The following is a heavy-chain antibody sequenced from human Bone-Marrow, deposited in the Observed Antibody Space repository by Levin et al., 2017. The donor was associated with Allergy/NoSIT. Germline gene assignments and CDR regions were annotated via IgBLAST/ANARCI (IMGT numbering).Heavy chain of an antibody. D-gene: IGHD3-22*01. CDR1: GFIFRDYA. V-gene: IGHV3-49*04. CDR3: IRGYSGYYAEYFYH. J-gene: IGHJ1*01. CDR2: IRNKEYGEKT. Sequence: GGSLRLSCTVSGFIFRDYAISWVRQASGKGLEWVAFIRNKEYGEKTQYAASVQGRFTISRDDSTGIAYLQMNSLTIEDTAVYYCIRGYSGYYAEYFYHWGQGTVVTVSS.